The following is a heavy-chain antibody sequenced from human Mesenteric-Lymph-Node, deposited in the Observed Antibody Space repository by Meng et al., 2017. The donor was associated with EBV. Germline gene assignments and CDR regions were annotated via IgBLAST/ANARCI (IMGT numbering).Heavy chain of an antibody. D-gene: IGHD1-26*01. CDR3: ARRSGRYDSDVFDF. CDR1: GLILRDYE. Sequence: VPVVGVRGGLIERGGSQRLSCARSGLILRDYEMNWIRQAAGKGLEWVSDISFDGETIYYAESVKGRFTSSRDNAKKSVYLQMNSLRVEDTAVYYCARRSGRYDSDVFDFWGQGTMVTVSS. V-gene: IGHV3-11*01. J-gene: IGHJ3*01. CDR2: ISFDGETI.